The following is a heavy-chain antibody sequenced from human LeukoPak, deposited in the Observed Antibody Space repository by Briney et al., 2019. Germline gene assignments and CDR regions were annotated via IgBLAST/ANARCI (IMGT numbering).Heavy chain of an antibody. CDR3: ARQVGARPEVYYYMDV. CDR2: ISYDGSNK. D-gene: IGHD1-26*01. V-gene: IGHV3-30*03. CDR1: GFTFSSYG. Sequence: GGSLRLSCAASGFTFSSYGMHWVRQAPGKGLEWVAVISYDGSNKYYADSVKGRFTISRDNSKNTLYLQMNSLRAEDTAVYYCARQVGARPEVYYYMDVWGKGTTVTVSS. J-gene: IGHJ6*03.